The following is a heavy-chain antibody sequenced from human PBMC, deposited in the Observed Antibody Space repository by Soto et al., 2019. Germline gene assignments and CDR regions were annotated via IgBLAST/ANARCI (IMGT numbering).Heavy chain of an antibody. J-gene: IGHJ5*02. CDR3: AREGPPDIAWFDP. D-gene: IGHD3-9*01. Sequence: SVKVSCKASGGTFSSHGISWVRQAPGQGPEWMGGIIPMIDTSKYAQKFQGRVTITADESTSTAYMELSSLTSEDTAVYYCAREGPPDIAWFDPWGQGTLVTVSS. V-gene: IGHV1-69*13. CDR1: GGTFSSHG. CDR2: IIPMIDTS.